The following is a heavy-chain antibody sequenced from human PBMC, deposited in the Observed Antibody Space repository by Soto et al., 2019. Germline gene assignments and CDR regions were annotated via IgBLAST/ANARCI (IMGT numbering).Heavy chain of an antibody. Sequence: SETLSLTCTVSGGSISSGDYYWSWIRQPPGKGLEWIGYIYYSGSTYYNPSLKSRVTTSVDTSKNQFSLKLSSVTAADTAVYYCARGGVLGRIVDYWYFDLWGSGTLVTVS. CDR2: IYYSGST. J-gene: IGHJ2*01. V-gene: IGHV4-30-4*01. D-gene: IGHD2-21*01. CDR1: GGSISSGDYY. CDR3: ARGGVLGRIVDYWYFDL.